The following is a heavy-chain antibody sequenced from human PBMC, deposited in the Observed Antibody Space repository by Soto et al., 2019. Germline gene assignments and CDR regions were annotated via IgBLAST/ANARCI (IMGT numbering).Heavy chain of an antibody. CDR1: CGSISSYY. CDR3: ARLVVTTNDYYYYGMDV. D-gene: IGHD2-21*02. CDR2: IYYSGST. J-gene: IGHJ6*02. Sequence: PWETLSLTCTVSCGSISSYYWSWIRQPPGKGLEWIGYIYYSGSTNYNPSLKSRVTISVDTSTNHFSLKLSSVTAADTAVYYCARLVVTTNDYYYYGMDVWGQGTTVTVSS. V-gene: IGHV4-59*01.